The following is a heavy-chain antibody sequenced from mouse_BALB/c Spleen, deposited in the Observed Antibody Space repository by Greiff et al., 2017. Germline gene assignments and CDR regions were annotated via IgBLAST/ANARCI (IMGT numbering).Heavy chain of an antibody. CDR3: ATYYRYTWFAY. D-gene: IGHD2-14*01. J-gene: IGHJ3*01. CDR2: ISSGGGST. V-gene: IGHV5-12-1*01. CDR1: GFAFSSYD. Sequence: EVKLMESGGGLVKPGGSLKLSCAASGFAFSSYDMSWVRQTPEKRLEWVAYISSGGGSTYYPDTVKGRFTISRDNAKNTLYLQMSSLKSEDTAMYYCATYYRYTWFAYWGQGTLVTVSA.